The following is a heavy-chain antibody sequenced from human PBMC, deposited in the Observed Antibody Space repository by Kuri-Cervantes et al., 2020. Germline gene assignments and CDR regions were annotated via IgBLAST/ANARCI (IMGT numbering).Heavy chain of an antibody. D-gene: IGHD2/OR15-2a*01. V-gene: IGHV3-23*01. CDR2: ISGSGGST. CDR1: GFTFSSYA. CDR3: AKIILYERDAFDI. Sequence: LSLTCAASGFTFSSYAMSWVRQAPGKGLEWVSAISGSGGSTYYADSVKGRFTISRDNSKNTLYLQMNSLRAEDTAVYYCAKIILYERDAFDIWGQGTMVTVSS. J-gene: IGHJ3*02.